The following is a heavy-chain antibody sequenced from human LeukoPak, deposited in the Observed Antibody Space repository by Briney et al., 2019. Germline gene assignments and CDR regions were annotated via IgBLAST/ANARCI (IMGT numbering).Heavy chain of an antibody. CDR3: ARDSGYYYGSGSSYIGWFDP. D-gene: IGHD3-10*01. CDR1: GGTFSSYA. CDR2: IIPIFGTA. V-gene: IGHV1-69*13. Sequence: VASVKVSCKASGGTFSSYAISWVRQAPGQGLEWMGGIIPIFGTANYAQKFQGRVTITADESTSTAYMELSSLRSEDTAVYYCARDSGYYYGSGSSYIGWFDPWGQGTLVTVSS. J-gene: IGHJ5*02.